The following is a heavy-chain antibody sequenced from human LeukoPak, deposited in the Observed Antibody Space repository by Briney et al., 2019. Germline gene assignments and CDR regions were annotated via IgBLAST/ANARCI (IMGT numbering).Heavy chain of an antibody. CDR2: ISTTAGTI. J-gene: IGHJ3*02. D-gene: IGHD3-22*01. CDR1: GFTFREYY. V-gene: IGHV3-11*04. CDR3: ARDRVTMTKRAGAFDI. Sequence: GGSLRLSCAASGFTFREYYMTWVRQAPGQGLEWVSYISTTAGTIYCGDSVKGRFTISRDNAKNSLYLQMNSLRAEDTAVYYCARDRVTMTKRAGAFDIWGQGTMVTVSS.